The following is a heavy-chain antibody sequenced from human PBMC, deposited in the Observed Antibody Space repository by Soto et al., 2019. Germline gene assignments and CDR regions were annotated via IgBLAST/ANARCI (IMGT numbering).Heavy chain of an antibody. J-gene: IGHJ4*02. CDR1: GFTFSSYA. V-gene: IGHV3-23*01. CDR2: NNGSGGST. Sequence: EVQLLESGGGLVQPGGSLRLSCAASGFTFSSYAMSWVRQAPGKGLEWVSANNGSGGSTYHADSVKGRFTISRDNSKNTLYRQMNSLRAEDTAIYYCAKTGDYYDSSGYYETNPDYFDYWGKGTLVTVSS. CDR3: AKTGDYYDSSGYYETNPDYFDY. D-gene: IGHD3-22*01.